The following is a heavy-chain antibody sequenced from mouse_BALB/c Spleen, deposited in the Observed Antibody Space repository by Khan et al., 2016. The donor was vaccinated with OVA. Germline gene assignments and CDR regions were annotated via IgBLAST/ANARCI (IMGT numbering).Heavy chain of an antibody. CDR1: GFSFSSYS. J-gene: IGHJ2*01. CDR2: ISTGGSYT. V-gene: IGHV5-6-4*01. CDR3: TRHRGYDGSNPYFDY. Sequence: EVQLQESGGGLVRPGGSLKLSCAASGFSFSSYSMSWVRQTPEKRLEWVATISTGGSYTYYPDSVKGRFTISRDNAKNTLYLQMSSLKSEDTAMYYCTRHRGYDGSNPYFDYWGQGTTLTVSS. D-gene: IGHD1-1*01.